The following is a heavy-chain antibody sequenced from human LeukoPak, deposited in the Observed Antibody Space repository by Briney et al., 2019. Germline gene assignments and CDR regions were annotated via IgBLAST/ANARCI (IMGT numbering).Heavy chain of an antibody. Sequence: GGSLRLSCVVSGFSVSNNYIIWVRQAPGNGLERVSVIYGDGRTSHSAAVRGRFTISRDNSKNIVSLQMNNLRAEDTAVYYCARGRGLGVVSPYFDYWGQGTLVTVSS. CDR3: ARGRGLGVVSPYFDY. CDR1: GFSVSNNY. V-gene: IGHV3-53*01. D-gene: IGHD3-3*01. CDR2: IYGDGRT. J-gene: IGHJ4*02.